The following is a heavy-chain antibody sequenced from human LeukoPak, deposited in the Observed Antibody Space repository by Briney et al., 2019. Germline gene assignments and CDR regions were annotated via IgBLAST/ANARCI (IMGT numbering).Heavy chain of an antibody. CDR1: GGSFRGYY. CDR2: INHSGST. V-gene: IGHV4-34*01. D-gene: IGHD3-10*01. Sequence: SETLSLTCAVYGGSFRGYYWSWIRQPPGKGLEWIGEINHSGSTNYNPSLKSRVTISVDTSKNQFSLKLSSVTAADTAVYYCARIHYRTYYYGSGSYSPFDYWGQGTLVTVSS. CDR3: ARIHYRTYYYGSGSYSPFDY. J-gene: IGHJ4*02.